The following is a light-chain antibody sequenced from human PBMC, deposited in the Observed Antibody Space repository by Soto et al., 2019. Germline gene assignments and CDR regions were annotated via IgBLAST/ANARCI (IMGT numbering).Light chain of an antibody. V-gene: IGLV2-14*01. CDR2: EVS. J-gene: IGLJ3*02. Sequence: QSVLTQPASVSGSPGQSITISCTGTSSDVGGYNYVSWYQQHPGKAPKLMIYEVSNRPSGVSNRFSGSKSGNTASLTISGLQAEDVADYDCSSYTSSITRVVGGGTKVTVL. CDR3: SSYTSSITRV. CDR1: SSDVGGYNY.